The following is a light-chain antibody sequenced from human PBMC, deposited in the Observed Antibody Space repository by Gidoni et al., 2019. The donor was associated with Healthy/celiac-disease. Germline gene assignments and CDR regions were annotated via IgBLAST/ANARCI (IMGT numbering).Light chain of an antibody. CDR1: KSISSW. V-gene: IGKV1-5*01. CDR2: DAS. Sequence: DIQMTKSPSTPSASVGDRVTITCRASKSISSWLAWYQQKPGKAPKLLIYDASSLESGVPSRFSGSGSGTEFTLTISSLQPDDFATYYCQQYNSYTWTFXQXTKVEIK. CDR3: QQYNSYTWT. J-gene: IGKJ1*01.